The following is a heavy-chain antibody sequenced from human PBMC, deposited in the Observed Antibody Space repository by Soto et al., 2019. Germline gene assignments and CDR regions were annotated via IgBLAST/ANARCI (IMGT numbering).Heavy chain of an antibody. Sequence: QVQLQESGPGLVKPSQTLSLTCTVSGGSISSGGYYWSWIRQHPGKGLEWSGYIYYSGSTSYNPSPKSRVTVSVDTSNNQFSLKLGSGTAADMAVYYCAREYYDYIWGSYRPPGWFDPWGQGTLVTVSS. V-gene: IGHV4-31*03. CDR2: IYYSGST. D-gene: IGHD3-16*02. CDR3: AREYYDYIWGSYRPPGWFDP. J-gene: IGHJ5*02. CDR1: GGSISSGGYY.